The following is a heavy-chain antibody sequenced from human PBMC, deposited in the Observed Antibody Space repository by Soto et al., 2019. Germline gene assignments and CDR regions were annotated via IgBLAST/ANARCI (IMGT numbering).Heavy chain of an antibody. CDR1: ADSISSYY. CDR2: TYITGDT. J-gene: IGHJ4*02. Sequence: SQRRSLTCRVSADSISSYYWSWIRQSAGKGLEWIGRTYITGDTNYNPSIKSRVTMSVDTSRHQLSRHLSSVTAADTAVYYCAREYTETVDGPTPFYFDYWGQGTPVTVSS. V-gene: IGHV4-4*07. D-gene: IGHD6-19*01. CDR3: AREYTETVDGPTPFYFDY.